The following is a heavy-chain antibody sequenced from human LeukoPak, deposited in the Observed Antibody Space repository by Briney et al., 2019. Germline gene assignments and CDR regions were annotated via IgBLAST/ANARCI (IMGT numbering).Heavy chain of an antibody. Sequence: SGALSLTCAVSGASISSNNCWTWVRQPPGKGLEWIGEIYDSGSTNYNPSLKSRVTISVDTSKNQFSLKLSSVTAADTAVYYCASPNSSSWYLGYWGQGTLVTVSS. CDR2: IYDSGST. V-gene: IGHV4-4*02. CDR1: GASISSNNC. J-gene: IGHJ4*02. D-gene: IGHD6-13*01. CDR3: ASPNSSSWYLGY.